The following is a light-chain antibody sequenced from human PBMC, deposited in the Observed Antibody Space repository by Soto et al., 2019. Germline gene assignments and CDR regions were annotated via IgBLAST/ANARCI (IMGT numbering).Light chain of an antibody. CDR2: WAS. CDR3: YQYEQTPQWT. CDR1: QSVLSSSNNKNS. J-gene: IGKJ1*01. Sequence: DIVMTQSPDSLAVSLGERATINCKSSQSVLSSSNNKNSIAWYQQKPGQPPRLLIYWASTRESGVPDRFSGRGPGPDFSHPIRSQQEEDVAGSFRYQYEQTPQWTFGRGTKVEIK. V-gene: IGKV4-1*01.